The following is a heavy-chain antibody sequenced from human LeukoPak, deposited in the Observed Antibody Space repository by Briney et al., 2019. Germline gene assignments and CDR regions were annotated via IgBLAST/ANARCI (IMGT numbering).Heavy chain of an antibody. V-gene: IGHV3-33*08. CDR2: IWSDGTEK. Sequence: GGSLRLSCAAFALSYIHYGTHSVRQAPGKRLEWGVVIWSDGTEKYYADAVKGRFTISRDNSRNTLYLQRNSLRGEDTAVYYCARDAQRGFDYSNSLQYWGQGTLVTVSS. CDR3: ARDAQRGFDYSNSLQY. D-gene: IGHD4-11*01. J-gene: IGHJ4*02. CDR1: ALSYIHYG.